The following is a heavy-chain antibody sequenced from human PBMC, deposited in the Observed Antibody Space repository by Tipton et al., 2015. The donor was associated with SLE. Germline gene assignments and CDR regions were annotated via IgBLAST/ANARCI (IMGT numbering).Heavy chain of an antibody. Sequence: SLRLSCAASGFTFSSYEMNWVRQAPGKGLEWVSYISSSGSTIYYADSVKGRFTISRDNSKNTLYLQMNSLRAEDTAVYYCAKVGVDTRAFDIWGQGTMVTVSS. CDR2: ISSSGSTI. D-gene: IGHD5-18*01. J-gene: IGHJ3*02. CDR1: GFTFSSYE. V-gene: IGHV3-48*03. CDR3: AKVGVDTRAFDI.